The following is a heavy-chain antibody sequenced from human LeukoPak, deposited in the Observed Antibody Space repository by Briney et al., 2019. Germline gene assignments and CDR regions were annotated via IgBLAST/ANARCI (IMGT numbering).Heavy chain of an antibody. CDR1: GFTFSSYW. D-gene: IGHD5-12*01. CDR2: IKQDGSEK. Sequence: GGSLRLSCAASGFTFSSYWMSWVRQAPGKGLEWVANIKQDGSEKYYVDSVKGRFTISRDNAKNSLYLQMNSLRAKDTAVYYCAGGGIVARFGAFDIWGQGTMVTVSS. J-gene: IGHJ3*02. V-gene: IGHV3-7*01. CDR3: AGGGIVARFGAFDI.